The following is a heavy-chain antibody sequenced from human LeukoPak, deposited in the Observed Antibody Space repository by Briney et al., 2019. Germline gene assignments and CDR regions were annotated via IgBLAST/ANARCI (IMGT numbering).Heavy chain of an antibody. J-gene: IGHJ3*02. D-gene: IGHD4-17*01. CDR1: GGSISSYY. CDR3: VRDLYGDYGGAFDI. V-gene: IGHV4-59*01. Sequence: SETLSLTCTVSGGSISSYYWSWIRQPPGKGLEWIGYIYYSGSTNYNPSLKSRVTISVDTSKDQFSLKLSSVTAADTAVYYCVRDLYGDYGGAFDIWGQGTMVTVSS. CDR2: IYYSGST.